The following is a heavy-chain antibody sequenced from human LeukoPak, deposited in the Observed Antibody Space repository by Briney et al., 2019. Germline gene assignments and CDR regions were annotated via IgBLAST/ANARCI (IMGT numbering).Heavy chain of an antibody. CDR2: INHSGST. Sequence: SETLSLTCAVYGGSFRGYYWSWIRQPPGKGLEWIGEINHSGSTNYNPSLKSRVTISVDTSKNQFSLKLSSVTAADTAVYYCARGRSSSWYPFDYWGQGTLVTVSS. J-gene: IGHJ4*02. D-gene: IGHD6-13*01. V-gene: IGHV4-34*01. CDR1: GGSFRGYY. CDR3: ARGRSSSWYPFDY.